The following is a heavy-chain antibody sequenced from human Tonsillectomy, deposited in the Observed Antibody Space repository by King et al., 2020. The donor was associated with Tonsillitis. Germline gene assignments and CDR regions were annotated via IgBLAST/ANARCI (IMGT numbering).Heavy chain of an antibody. CDR3: ASSAPPYYYYYMDV. D-gene: IGHD3-10*01. Sequence: VPLQESGPGLVKPSKTLSLTCTVSGGSISSAAYYWSWIRQHPEKGLEWIGYISYSGNTFYNPSLKSRLTISLDTSKNQFSLKVSSVNAADTAVYYCASSAPPYYYYYMDVWGKGTTVTVSS. V-gene: IGHV4-31*03. CDR2: ISYSGNT. J-gene: IGHJ6*03. CDR1: GGSISSAAYY.